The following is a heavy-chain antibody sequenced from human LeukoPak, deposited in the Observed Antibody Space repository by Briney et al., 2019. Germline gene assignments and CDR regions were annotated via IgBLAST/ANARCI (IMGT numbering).Heavy chain of an antibody. J-gene: IGHJ4*02. D-gene: IGHD3-10*01. V-gene: IGHV4-59*01. CDR2: IYYSGST. CDR1: GGSISNYY. Sequence: SETLSPTCTVSGGSISNYYWSWIRQPPGQGLEWIGYIYYSGSTSYNPSLKSRVTISVDTSKNQFSLKLSSVTAADTAVYYCAGSYASGRSDLDSWGQGTLVTVSS. CDR3: AGSYASGRSDLDS.